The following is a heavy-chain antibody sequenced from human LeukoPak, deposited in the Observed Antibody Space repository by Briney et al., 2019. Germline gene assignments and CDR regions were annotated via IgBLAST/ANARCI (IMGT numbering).Heavy chain of an antibody. Sequence: GGSLRLSCAASGFTFSGSAMHWVRQASGKGLEWVGRIRSKANSYATAYAASVKGRFTISRDDSKNTAYLQMNSLKTEDTAVYYCTRRSGPRFGELLWEDYWGQGTLVTVSS. J-gene: IGHJ4*02. CDR3: TRRSGPRFGELLWEDY. D-gene: IGHD3-10*01. V-gene: IGHV3-73*01. CDR2: IRSKANSYAT. CDR1: GFTFSGSA.